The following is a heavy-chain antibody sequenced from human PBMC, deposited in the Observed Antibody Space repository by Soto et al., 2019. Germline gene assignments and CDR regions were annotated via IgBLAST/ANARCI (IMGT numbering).Heavy chain of an antibody. V-gene: IGHV3-9*01. CDR3: ARGVSGSYYDGGLYYYYYMDV. CDR1: GFTFDDYA. Sequence: GGSLRLSCAASGFTFDDYAMHWVRQAPGKGLEWVSRINWNSGSIDYADSVKGRFTISRDNAKNSLYLQMNSLRAEDTAVYYCARGVSGSYYDGGLYYYYYMDVWGKGTTVTVSS. CDR2: INWNSGSI. J-gene: IGHJ6*03. D-gene: IGHD3-10*01.